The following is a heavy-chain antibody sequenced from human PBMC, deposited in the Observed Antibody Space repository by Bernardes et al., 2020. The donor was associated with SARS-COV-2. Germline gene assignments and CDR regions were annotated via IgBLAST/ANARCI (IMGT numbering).Heavy chain of an antibody. CDR1: GGSISSYY. Sequence: WETLSLTCTVSGGSISSYYWSWIRQPPGKGLEWIGYIYYSGSTNYNPSLKSRVTISVDTSKNQFSLKLSSVTAADTAVYYCARHTKDSSSWYHRFDYWGQGTLVTVSS. J-gene: IGHJ4*02. V-gene: IGHV4-59*08. D-gene: IGHD6-13*01. CDR3: ARHTKDSSSWYHRFDY. CDR2: IYYSGST.